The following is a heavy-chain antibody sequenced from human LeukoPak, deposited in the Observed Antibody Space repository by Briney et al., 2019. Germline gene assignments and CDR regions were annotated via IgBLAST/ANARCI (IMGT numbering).Heavy chain of an antibody. CDR1: GFTFSTYA. D-gene: IGHD1-26*01. Sequence: GGSLRLSCAASGFTFSTYAMTWVRQAPGKGLEWVSLISGGGGNTYYADSVKGRFTISRDNSKNTVSLQMNSLRAEDTAVYYCARGGSYVDYWGQGTLVTVSS. J-gene: IGHJ4*02. V-gene: IGHV3-23*01. CDR3: ARGGSYVDY. CDR2: ISGGGGNT.